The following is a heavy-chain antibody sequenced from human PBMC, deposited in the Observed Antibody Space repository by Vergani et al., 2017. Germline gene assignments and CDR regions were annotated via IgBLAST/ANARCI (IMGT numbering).Heavy chain of an antibody. CDR2: IYYSGST. CDR3: ARNPYCGGDCYSDAFDI. V-gene: IGHV4-59*01. D-gene: IGHD2-21*02. CDR1: GGYISSYY. J-gene: IGHJ3*02. Sequence: QVQLQESCPGLVKPSETLSLTCTVSGGYISSYYWSWIRQPPGKGLEWIGYIYYSGSTNYNPSLKSRVTISVDTSKNQFSLKLSSVTAADTAVYYCARNPYCGGDCYSDAFDIWGQGTMVTVSS.